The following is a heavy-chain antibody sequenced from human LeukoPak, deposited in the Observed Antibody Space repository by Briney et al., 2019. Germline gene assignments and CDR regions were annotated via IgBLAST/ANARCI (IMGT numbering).Heavy chain of an antibody. CDR3: ARDRIGFDY. CDR2: INPNSGGT. Sequence: ASVKVSCKASGYTFTSYGISWVRQAPGQGLEWMGWINPNSGGTNYAQKFQGRVTMTRDTSISTAYMELSRLRSDDTAAYYCARDRIGFDYWGQGTLVTVSS. CDR1: GYTFTSYG. V-gene: IGHV1-2*02. D-gene: IGHD2-15*01. J-gene: IGHJ4*02.